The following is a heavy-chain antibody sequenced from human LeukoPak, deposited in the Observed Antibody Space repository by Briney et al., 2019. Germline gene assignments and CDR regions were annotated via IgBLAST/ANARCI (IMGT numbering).Heavy chain of an antibody. CDR2: INPSGGST. Sequence: GASVKVSCKASGYTFTSYYMHWVRQAPGQGLEWMGIINPSGGSTSYAQKFQGRVTMTRDTSTSTVYMELSSLRSEDTAVYYCARDVRFLEWFTKKGDWFDPWGQGTLVTVSS. CDR3: ARDVRFLEWFTKKGDWFDP. J-gene: IGHJ5*02. V-gene: IGHV1-46*01. D-gene: IGHD3-3*01. CDR1: GYTFTSYY.